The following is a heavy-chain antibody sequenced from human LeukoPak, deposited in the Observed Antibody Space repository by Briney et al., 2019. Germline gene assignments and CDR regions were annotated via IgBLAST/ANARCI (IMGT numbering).Heavy chain of an antibody. Sequence: PSETLSLTCAVYGGSFIGYDWTWIRQPPGKGLEWIGEINHSGGANYNPSLKSRVTISVDTSKNQFSLKLSSVTAADTAVYYCARGSLAGIAAAAPRGWFDPWGQGTLVTVSS. CDR2: INHSGGA. D-gene: IGHD6-13*01. CDR1: GGSFIGYD. CDR3: ARGSLAGIAAAAPRGWFDP. V-gene: IGHV4-34*01. J-gene: IGHJ5*02.